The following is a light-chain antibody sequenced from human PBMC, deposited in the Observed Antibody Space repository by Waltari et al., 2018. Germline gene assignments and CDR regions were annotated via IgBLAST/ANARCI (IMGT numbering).Light chain of an antibody. Sequence: DIQMTQSPSSVSASVGDRVTITCRATQDISSWLAWYQQKPGKAPKLLIYAASNLETGVPSRVSGSGSGTDFTLTINSLQPEDFATYYCLQTNTFPRAFGQGTKV. V-gene: IGKV1-12*01. CDR2: AAS. J-gene: IGKJ1*01. CDR1: QDISSW. CDR3: LQTNTFPRA.